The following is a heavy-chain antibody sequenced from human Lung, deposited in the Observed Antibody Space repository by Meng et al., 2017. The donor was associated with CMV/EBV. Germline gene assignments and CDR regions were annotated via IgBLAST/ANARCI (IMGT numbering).Heavy chain of an antibody. J-gene: IGHJ6*02. CDR1: GYAFISYD. CDR3: ARAGGNSNYYYGMDV. V-gene: IGHV1-8*03. D-gene: IGHD4-23*01. CDR2: MNPNSGKT. Sequence: SXXVSXKASGYAFISYDINWVRQATGQGLEWMGWMNPNSGKTGYAQKFQGRVTITRDISINTAYMEVSSLRSEDTAVYFWARAGGNSNYYYGMDVWGQGXTVTVSS.